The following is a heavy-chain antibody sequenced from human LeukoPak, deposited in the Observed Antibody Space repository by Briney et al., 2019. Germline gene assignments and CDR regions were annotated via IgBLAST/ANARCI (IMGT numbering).Heavy chain of an antibody. CDR3: ARGVLEILYYRDYARPKYYFDY. Sequence: SVKVSCKASGGTFSSYAISWVRQAPGQGLEWMGGIIPIFGTANYAQKFQGRVTITADESTSTAYMELSSLRSEDTAVYYCARGVLEILYYRDYARPKYYFDYWGQGTLVTASS. D-gene: IGHD2-8*01. J-gene: IGHJ4*02. CDR1: GGTFSSYA. V-gene: IGHV1-69*13. CDR2: IIPIFGTA.